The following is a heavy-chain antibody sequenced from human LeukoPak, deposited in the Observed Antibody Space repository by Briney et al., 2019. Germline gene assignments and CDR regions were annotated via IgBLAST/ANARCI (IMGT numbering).Heavy chain of an antibody. CDR3: ARDNGVVHGVYYMDV. V-gene: IGHV3-7*01. Sequence: GGSLRLSCAASGFTFSNYWMTWVRQAPGKGLEWVADIKQDGSEKLYVNSVRGRFTISRDNAKMSLFLQMNSLRAEDTAAYYCARDNGVVHGVYYMDVWGKGTTVTVS. CDR1: GFTFSNYW. J-gene: IGHJ6*03. D-gene: IGHD3-3*01. CDR2: IKQDGSEK.